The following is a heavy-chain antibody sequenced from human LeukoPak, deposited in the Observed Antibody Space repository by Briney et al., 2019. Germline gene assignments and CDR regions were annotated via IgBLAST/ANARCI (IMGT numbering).Heavy chain of an antibody. V-gene: IGHV4-34*01. D-gene: IGHD4-17*01. J-gene: IGHJ4*02. Sequence: PSETLSLTCAVDGGSFSGYYWSWIRQPPGKGLEWMGEINHSGSTNYNPSLKSRVTISVVTSKNQFSLKLSSVTAADTAVYYCARTPTVTTAAAHFDYWGQGTLVTVSS. CDR3: ARTPTVTTAAAHFDY. CDR1: GGSFSGYY. CDR2: INHSGST.